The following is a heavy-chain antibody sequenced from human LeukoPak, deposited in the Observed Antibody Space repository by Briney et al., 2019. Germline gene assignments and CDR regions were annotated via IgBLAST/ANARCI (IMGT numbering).Heavy chain of an antibody. Sequence: SETLSLTCTVSGGSISSYYWSWIRQPPGKGLEWIGYIYYSGSTNYNPSLKSRVTISVDTSKNQFSLKLSSVTAADTAVYYCARYGSGSYYNEDWFDPWGQGTLVTVSS. V-gene: IGHV4-59*01. CDR2: IYYSGST. CDR3: ARYGSGSYYNEDWFDP. D-gene: IGHD3-10*01. J-gene: IGHJ5*02. CDR1: GGSISSYY.